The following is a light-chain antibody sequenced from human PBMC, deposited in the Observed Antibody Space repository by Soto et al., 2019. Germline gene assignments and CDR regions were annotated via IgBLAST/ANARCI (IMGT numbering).Light chain of an antibody. Sequence: DIQLTQSPSFLSVSVGDRVTITCRASQGISSYLAWYQQKPGKAPKLLIYAASTLQSGVPSRFSGSGSGTEFTLTISSLQPEDFATYYCQQFKSYSYTFGQGTKLEIK. J-gene: IGKJ2*01. V-gene: IGKV1-9*01. CDR1: QGISSY. CDR2: AAS. CDR3: QQFKSYSYT.